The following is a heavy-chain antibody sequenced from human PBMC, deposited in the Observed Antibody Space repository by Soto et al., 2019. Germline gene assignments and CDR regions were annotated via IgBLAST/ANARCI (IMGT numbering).Heavy chain of an antibody. J-gene: IGHJ4*02. CDR1: GFVFSNYA. V-gene: IGHV3-23*01. D-gene: IGHD3-22*01. CDR3: APIVAEPQFGY. Sequence: GVSLRLSCAASGFVFSNYAMSWGRQAPGKELECVSTIDDNGGRTYYADSVKGRFTISRDNSKNTLHLQMNSLRAEDTAVYYCAPIVAEPQFGYWGQGTLVTVSS. CDR2: IDDNGGRT.